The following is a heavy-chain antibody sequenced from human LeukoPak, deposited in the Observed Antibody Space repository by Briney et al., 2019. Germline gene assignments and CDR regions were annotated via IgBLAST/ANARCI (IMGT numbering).Heavy chain of an antibody. V-gene: IGHV3-30*02. J-gene: IGHJ4*02. CDR1: GFTFSSYG. CDR2: IRYDGSNK. D-gene: IGHD1-1*01. CDR3: AKPMYNWNSPSQY. Sequence: GGSLRLSCAASGFTFSSYGMHWVRQAPGKGLEWVAFIRYDGSNKYYADSVKGRFTISRDNSKNTLYLQMNSLRAEDTAVYYCAKPMYNWNSPSQYWGQGTLVTVSS.